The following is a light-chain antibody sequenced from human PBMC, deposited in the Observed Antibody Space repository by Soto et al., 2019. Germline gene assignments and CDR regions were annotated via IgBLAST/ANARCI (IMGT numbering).Light chain of an antibody. Sequence: QSALTQPPSVSAASGQKVTISCSGSSSNIGRNYVSWYQQLPGTAPKLLIFDYSGRPSGIPDRFSGSKSGTSATLGITGLQTGDEADYYCGTWDSSLSAWVFGGGTKLTVL. CDR1: SSNIGRNY. CDR3: GTWDSSLSAWV. CDR2: DYS. V-gene: IGLV1-51*01. J-gene: IGLJ3*02.